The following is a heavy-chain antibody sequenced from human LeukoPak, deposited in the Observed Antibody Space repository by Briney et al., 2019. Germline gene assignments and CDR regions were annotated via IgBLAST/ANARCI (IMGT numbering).Heavy chain of an antibody. V-gene: IGHV1-2*02. Sequence: GVSVKVSCKASGYTFTDYYINWVRQAPGQGLECIGWINPNSGDTNYAQKFQDKVTMTRDTSISTAYIELNLLRSDDTAVFYCARGDYYGSPKVVAAWGQGTLVTVSS. CDR2: INPNSGDT. CDR3: ARGDYYGSPKVVAA. J-gene: IGHJ5*02. CDR1: GYTFTDYY. D-gene: IGHD3-10*01.